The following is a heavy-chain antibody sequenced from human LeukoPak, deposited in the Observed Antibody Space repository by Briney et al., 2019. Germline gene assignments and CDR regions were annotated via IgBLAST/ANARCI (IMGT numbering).Heavy chain of an antibody. V-gene: IGHV1-2*02. CDR3: ARGASGVYTVTTSWFDP. D-gene: IGHD4-17*01. Sequence: GASVKVSCKASGYTFTGYYMHWVRQAPGQGLEWMGWINPNSGGTNYAQKFQGRVTMTRDTSISTAYMELSRLRSDDTAVYYYARGASGVYTVTTSWFDPWGQGTLVTVSS. J-gene: IGHJ5*02. CDR1: GYTFTGYY. CDR2: INPNSGGT.